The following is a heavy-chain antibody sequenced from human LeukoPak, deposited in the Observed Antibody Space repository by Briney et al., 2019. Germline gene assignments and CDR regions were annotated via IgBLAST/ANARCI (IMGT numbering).Heavy chain of an antibody. CDR3: ATAIPTAGWYFDY. CDR1: GFTFSSYG. V-gene: IGHV3-7*01. D-gene: IGHD2-21*02. CDR2: IKQDGSEK. Sequence: GGSLRLSCAASGFTFSSYGMHWVRQAPGKELEWVANIKQDGSEKYYVDSVKGRFTISRDNAKNSLYLQMNSLRAEDTAVYYCATAIPTAGWYFDYWGQGTLVTVSS. J-gene: IGHJ4*02.